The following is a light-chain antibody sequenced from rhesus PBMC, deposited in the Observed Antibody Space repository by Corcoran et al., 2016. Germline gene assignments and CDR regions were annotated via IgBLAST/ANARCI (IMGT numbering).Light chain of an antibody. V-gene: IGLV2-11*01. Sequence: QSAPIQTPSVSGSLGQSVTTSCTGTSSAIGRFNYVSWYRQQPGTTTKLMMYKVNIRPSGVSDRFSGSKSGKTASLTISGLQAEDVVDYFCSSYESGDTYIFGAGTRLTVL. CDR3: SSYESGDTYI. J-gene: IGLJ1*01. CDR2: KVN. CDR1: SSAIGRFNY.